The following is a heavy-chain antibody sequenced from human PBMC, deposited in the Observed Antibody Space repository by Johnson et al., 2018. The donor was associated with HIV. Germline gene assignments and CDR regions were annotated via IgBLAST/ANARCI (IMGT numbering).Heavy chain of an antibody. CDR3: ATVWRNEGRHAFDI. V-gene: IGHV3-30*03. Sequence: QVQLVESGGGLVKPGGSLRLSCAASGFTFSNAWMSWVRQAPGKGLEWVAVISYDGSNKYYADSVKGRFTISRDNSKNTLYLQMNSLRAEDTAVYFCATVWRNEGRHAFDIWGQGTMVTVYS. CDR2: ISYDGSNK. J-gene: IGHJ3*02. CDR1: GFTFSNAW. D-gene: IGHD1-1*01.